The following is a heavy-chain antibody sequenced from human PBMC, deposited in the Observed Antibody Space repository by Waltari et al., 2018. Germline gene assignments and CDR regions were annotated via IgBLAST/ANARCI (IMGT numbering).Heavy chain of an antibody. V-gene: IGHV3-74*01. Sequence: EVQLVESGGGLVQPGGSLRLSCAASGFTFSSYWMHWVRQAPGKGLVWVSRINRDGSSTSYADSVKGRFTISRDNAKNTLYLQMNSLRAEDTAVYYCARSTTWGSSRGIGYFDYWGQGTLVTVSS. J-gene: IGHJ4*02. D-gene: IGHD6-13*01. CDR1: GFTFSSYW. CDR3: ARSTTWGSSRGIGYFDY. CDR2: INRDGSST.